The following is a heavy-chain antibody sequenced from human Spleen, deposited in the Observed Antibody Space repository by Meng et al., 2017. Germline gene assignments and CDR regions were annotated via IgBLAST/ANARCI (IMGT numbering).Heavy chain of an antibody. D-gene: IGHD3-10*01. V-gene: IGHV1-18*01. CDR2: LGAHDGDT. J-gene: IGHJ4*02. CDR1: DYTFTGYG. Sequence: HVQPVKSGPEVNKHGASVKVSCKASDYTFTGYGVSWVRQAPGQGLEWMAWLGAHDGDTSHAPKFQGRVTVSADRPTATAYMELRSLRSDDTAVYYCARGTPGRSYSDYWGQGTLVTVSS. CDR3: ARGTPGRSYSDY.